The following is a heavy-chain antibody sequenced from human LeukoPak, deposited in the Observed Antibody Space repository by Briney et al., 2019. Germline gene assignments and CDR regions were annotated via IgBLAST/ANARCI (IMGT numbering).Heavy chain of an antibody. CDR1: GGSISSYY. CDR2: IYYSGST. D-gene: IGHD1-26*01. J-gene: IGHJ4*02. CDR3: ARGIVGATSFDY. Sequence: SETLSITCTVSGGSISSYYWSWIRQPPGKGLEWIGYIYYSGSTNYNPSLKSRVTISVDTSKNQFSLKLSSVTAADTAVYYCARGIVGATSFDYWGQGTLVTVSS. V-gene: IGHV4-59*01.